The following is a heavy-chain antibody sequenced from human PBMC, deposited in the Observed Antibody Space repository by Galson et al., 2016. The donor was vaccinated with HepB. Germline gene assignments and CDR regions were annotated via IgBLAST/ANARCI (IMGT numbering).Heavy chain of an antibody. Sequence: SETLSLTCTVSGASTSSSSYYWGWIRQPPGKGLEWIGSIYYSGSTYYNPSLESRVTISVDTSTNQFSLKLSSVTAADTAVYYCARRGGVQTSFDGMDVWGQGTTVIVSS. CDR1: GASTSSSSYY. CDR3: ARRGGVQTSFDGMDV. V-gene: IGHV4-39*07. D-gene: IGHD3-9*01. CDR2: IYYSGST. J-gene: IGHJ6*02.